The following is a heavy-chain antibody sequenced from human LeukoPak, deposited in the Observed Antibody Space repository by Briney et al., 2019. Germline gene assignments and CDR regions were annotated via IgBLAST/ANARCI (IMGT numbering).Heavy chain of an antibody. Sequence: GASVKVSCKASGYTFTSYDINWVRQATGQGLEWMGWMNPNSGNTGYAQKFQGRVTMTRNTSISTAYMELSSLRSEDTAVYYCARAKAGYRGYSRYYFDYWGQGTLVTVSS. CDR2: MNPNSGNT. V-gene: IGHV1-8*01. J-gene: IGHJ4*02. D-gene: IGHD3-22*01. CDR1: GYTFTSYD. CDR3: ARAKAGYRGYSRYYFDY.